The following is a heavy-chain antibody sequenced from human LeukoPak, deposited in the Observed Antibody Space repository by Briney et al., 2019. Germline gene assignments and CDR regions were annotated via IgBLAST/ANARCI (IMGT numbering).Heavy chain of an antibody. J-gene: IGHJ4*02. V-gene: IGHV3-21*01. Sequence: GGSLRLSCAASGFTFSSYSMNWVRQAPGKGLEWVTSISSSSSYIYYADSVKGRFTISRDNAKNSLYLQMNSLRAEDTAVYYCARDPDYYDSSGYSEGNFDYWGQGTLVTVSS. CDR3: ARDPDYYDSSGYSEGNFDY. CDR2: ISSSSSYI. CDR1: GFTFSSYS. D-gene: IGHD3-22*01.